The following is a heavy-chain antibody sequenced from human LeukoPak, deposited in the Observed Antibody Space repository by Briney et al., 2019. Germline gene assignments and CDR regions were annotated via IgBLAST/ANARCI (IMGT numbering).Heavy chain of an antibody. Sequence: SETLSLTCAVYGGSFSGYYWSWIRQPPGKGLEWIGEINHSGSTNYNPSLKSRVTISVDTSKNQFSLKLSSVTAAATAVYYCARGQPSYDYIWGSYRIPPSFDYWGQGTLVTVSS. CDR3: ARGQPSYDYIWGSYRIPPSFDY. CDR2: INHSGST. CDR1: GGSFSGYY. V-gene: IGHV4-34*01. D-gene: IGHD3-16*02. J-gene: IGHJ4*02.